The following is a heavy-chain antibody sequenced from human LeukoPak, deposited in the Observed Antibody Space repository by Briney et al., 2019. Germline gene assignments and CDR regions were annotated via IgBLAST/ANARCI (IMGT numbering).Heavy chain of an antibody. Sequence: ASVKVSCKASGYTFTSYGISWVRQAPGQGLEWMGWISAYNGNTNYAQKLQGRVTMTTDTSTSTAYMELRSLRSDDTAVYYCARAGAPYSYGPWYFDYWGQGTLVTVSS. CDR2: ISAYNGNT. CDR3: ARAGAPYSYGPWYFDY. J-gene: IGHJ4*02. D-gene: IGHD5-18*01. V-gene: IGHV1-18*01. CDR1: GYTFTSYG.